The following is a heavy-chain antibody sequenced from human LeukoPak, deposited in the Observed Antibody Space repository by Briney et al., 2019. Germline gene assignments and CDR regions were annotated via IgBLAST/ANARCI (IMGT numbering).Heavy chain of an antibody. Sequence: GGSLRLSCAASGFTFTDFWMTWVRQALGKGLEWVANIKEDSRATFYGASVKGRFTISRDNSKSSLYLQMNSLRVEDTAVYYCATTAATAGGPYWGQGTLVTVSS. D-gene: IGHD6-13*01. J-gene: IGHJ4*02. CDR1: GFTFTDFW. CDR3: ATTAATAGGPY. CDR2: IKEDSRAT. V-gene: IGHV3-7*01.